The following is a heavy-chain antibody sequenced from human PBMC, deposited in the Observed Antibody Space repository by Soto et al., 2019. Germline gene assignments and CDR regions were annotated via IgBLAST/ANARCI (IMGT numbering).Heavy chain of an antibody. CDR1: GFPFSRYA. CDR2: ISYDGSNK. D-gene: IGHD2-15*01. V-gene: IGHV3-30-3*01. Sequence: QVQLVESGGGVVQPGRSLRLSCVASGFPFSRYAMHWVRQAPGKGLEWVAAISYDGSNKQYADSVKGRFNISRDNSKNTLYLQMNSLRPEDTAVYYCARDRYCSGGSCYSGGDPWGQGTLVTVSS. J-gene: IGHJ5*02. CDR3: ARDRYCSGGSCYSGGDP.